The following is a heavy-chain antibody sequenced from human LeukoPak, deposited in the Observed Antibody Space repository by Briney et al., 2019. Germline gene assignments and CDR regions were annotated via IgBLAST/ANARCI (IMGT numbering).Heavy chain of an antibody. Sequence: PGGSLRLSCAASGFTFSSYSMNWVRQAPGKGLEWVSYISSSSSTIYYADSVKGRFTTSRDNAKNSLYLQMNSLRAEDTAVYYCARDVGIAAAGRSPEAWGQGTLVSVSS. J-gene: IGHJ5*02. CDR3: ARDVGIAAAGRSPEA. CDR1: GFTFSSYS. CDR2: ISSSSSTI. V-gene: IGHV3-48*01. D-gene: IGHD6-13*01.